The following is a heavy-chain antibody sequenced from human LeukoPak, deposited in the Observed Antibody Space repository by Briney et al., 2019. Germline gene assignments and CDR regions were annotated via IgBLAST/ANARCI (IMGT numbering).Heavy chain of an antibody. CDR1: GFTFSDYN. CDR3: AIKAKGDY. D-gene: IGHD3-10*01. J-gene: IGHJ4*02. CDR2: ISRSGSTK. V-gene: IGHV3-11*01. Sequence: GGSLRLSCAASGFTFSDYNMRWIRQAPGKGLEWVSSISRSGSTKYYADSVKGRFTISRDNSKNTLYLQMNSLRAEDTAVYYSAIKAKGDYWGQGTLVTVSS.